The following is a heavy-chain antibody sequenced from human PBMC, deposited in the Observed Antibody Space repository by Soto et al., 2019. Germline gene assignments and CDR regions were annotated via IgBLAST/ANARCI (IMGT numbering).Heavy chain of an antibody. Sequence: PSETLSLTCTVSGGSISSGDYYWSWIRQPPGKGLEWIGYIYYSGSTYYNPSLKSRVTISVDTSKNQFSLKLSSVSAADTAVYYCARYDYGGNSRWGAFDIWGQGTMVTVSS. CDR1: GGSISSGDYY. D-gene: IGHD3-10*01. J-gene: IGHJ3*02. CDR3: ARYDYGGNSRWGAFDI. V-gene: IGHV4-30-4*02. CDR2: IYYSGST.